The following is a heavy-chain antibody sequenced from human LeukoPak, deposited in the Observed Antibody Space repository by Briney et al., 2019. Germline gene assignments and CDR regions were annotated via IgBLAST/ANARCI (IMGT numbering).Heavy chain of an antibody. CDR3: ARHPAIYYDSLGEFDY. D-gene: IGHD3-22*01. CDR1: GGSISNYY. Sequence: SETLSLTCTVPGGSISNYYWSWIRQPPGKGLEWIGYILDSGNSDYNPSLKSRVTISMDTSKNQFSLRLTSMTATDTAVYYCARHPAIYYDSLGEFDYWGQGTLVTVSS. J-gene: IGHJ4*02. V-gene: IGHV4-59*08. CDR2: ILDSGNS.